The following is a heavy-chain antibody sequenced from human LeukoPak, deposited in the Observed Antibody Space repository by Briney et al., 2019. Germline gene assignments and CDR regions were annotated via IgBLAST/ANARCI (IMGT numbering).Heavy chain of an antibody. J-gene: IGHJ2*01. CDR1: GGSVSTGSYY. CDR2: IYYSGST. D-gene: IGHD4-11*01. V-gene: IGHV4-61*01. CDR3: ARAVTTRPSDYWYFDL. Sequence: SETLSLTCTVSGGSVSTGSYYWSLIRQPPGKGLEWIGYIYYSGSTNYNPSLKSRVTISVDTSKNQFSLKLSSVTAADTAVYYCARAVTTRPSDYWYFDLWGRGTLVTVSS.